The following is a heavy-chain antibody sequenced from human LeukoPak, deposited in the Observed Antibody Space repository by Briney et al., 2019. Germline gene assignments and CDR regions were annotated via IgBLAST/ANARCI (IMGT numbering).Heavy chain of an antibody. V-gene: IGHV3-7*01. CDR2: IKQDGSEK. Sequence: GGSLRLSCAASGFTFSSYWMSWVRQAPGKGLEWVANIKQDGSEKYYVDSVKGRFTISGDNAKNSLYLQMNSLRAEDTAVYYCARRSHYGSDYYYMDVWGKGTTVTVSS. CDR1: GFTFSSYW. J-gene: IGHJ6*03. D-gene: IGHD3-10*01. CDR3: ARRSHYGSDYYYMDV.